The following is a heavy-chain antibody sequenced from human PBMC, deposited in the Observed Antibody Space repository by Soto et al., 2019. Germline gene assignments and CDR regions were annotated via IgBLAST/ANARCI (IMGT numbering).Heavy chain of an antibody. J-gene: IGHJ4*02. V-gene: IGHV3-7*03. Sequence: EVQLVEPGGGLVQPGGSLRLSCAASGFSFRNYWMSWVRQAPGKGLEWVLSIKHDGSETYSVDSVKGRFTSSRDNAENSVYLQMHSLRAEDTAVYFCAKGYGYYFDSWGQGTLVTVSS. D-gene: IGHD4-17*01. CDR2: IKHDGSET. CDR1: GFSFRNYW. CDR3: AKGYGYYFDS.